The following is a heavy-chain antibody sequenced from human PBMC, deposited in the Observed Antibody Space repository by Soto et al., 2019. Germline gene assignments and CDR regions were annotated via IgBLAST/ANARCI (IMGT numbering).Heavy chain of an antibody. Sequence: GGSLRLSCAASGFTFSSYAMSWVRQAPGKGLEWVSAISGSGGSTYYADSVKGRFTISRDNSKNTLYLQMNSLRAEDTAVYYCAKDFRSSSWTTLTFDPWGQGTLVTVS. D-gene: IGHD6-13*01. CDR3: AKDFRSSSWTTLTFDP. V-gene: IGHV3-23*01. J-gene: IGHJ5*02. CDR2: ISGSGGST. CDR1: GFTFSSYA.